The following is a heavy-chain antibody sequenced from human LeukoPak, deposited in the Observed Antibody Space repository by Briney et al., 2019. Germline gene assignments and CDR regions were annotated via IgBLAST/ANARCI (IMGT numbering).Heavy chain of an antibody. Sequence: SGGSLRLSCAASGFTFSDYYMSWIRQAPGKGLEWVSAISGSGGGTFYADSVRGRFTISRDNSKNTVYLQMNSLRAEDTAVYYCAKDYAGGWPKRGVDVWGKGATVTVSS. CDR1: GFTFSDYY. CDR2: ISGSGGGT. D-gene: IGHD3-16*01. CDR3: AKDYAGGWPKRGVDV. V-gene: IGHV3-23*01. J-gene: IGHJ6*04.